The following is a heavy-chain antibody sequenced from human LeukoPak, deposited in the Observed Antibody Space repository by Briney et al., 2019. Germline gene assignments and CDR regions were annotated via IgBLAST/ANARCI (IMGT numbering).Heavy chain of an antibody. Sequence: SETLSLTCTVSGGSISSSSYYWGWIRQPPGKGLEWIGSIYYSGSTYYNPSLKSRVTISVDTSKNQFSLKLSSLTAADTAVYYCARQARVGATTGNFDYWGQGTLVTVSS. CDR3: ARQARVGATTGNFDY. V-gene: IGHV4-39*01. CDR2: IYYSGST. J-gene: IGHJ4*02. D-gene: IGHD1-26*01. CDR1: GGSISSSSYY.